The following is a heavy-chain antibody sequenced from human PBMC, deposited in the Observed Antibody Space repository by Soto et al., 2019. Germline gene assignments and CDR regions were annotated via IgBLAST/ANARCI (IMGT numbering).Heavy chain of an antibody. V-gene: IGHV3-30*04. J-gene: IGHJ4*02. D-gene: IGHD1-7*01. CDR1: GFTFSSYS. CDR3: ARDLELGHNDY. CDR2: ISYDGSDK. Sequence: GGSLRLSCAASGFTFSSYSMHWVRQTPGKGLERVAVISYDGSDKYYADSVKGRFTISRDNSKNTLYLQMNSLRAEDTAVYYCARDLELGHNDYWGQGTLVTLSS.